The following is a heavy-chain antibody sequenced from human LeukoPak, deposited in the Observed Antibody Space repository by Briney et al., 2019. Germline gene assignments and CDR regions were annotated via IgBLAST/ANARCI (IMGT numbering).Heavy chain of an antibody. CDR1: GYTFTGYY. V-gene: IGHV1-2*02. CDR3: ARVAYDYVWGSYYYYYYMDV. J-gene: IGHJ6*03. D-gene: IGHD3-16*01. CDR2: INPNSGGT. Sequence: ASVKVSCKASGYTFTGYYMHWVRQAPGQGLEWMGWINPNSGGTNYAQKFQGRVTMTRNTSISTAYMELSSLRSEDTAVYYCARVAYDYVWGSYYYYYYMDVWGKGTTVTISS.